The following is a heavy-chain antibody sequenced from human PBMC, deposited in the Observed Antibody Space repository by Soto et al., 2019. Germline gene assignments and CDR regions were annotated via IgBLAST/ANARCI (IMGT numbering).Heavy chain of an antibody. CDR3: ASSMAVAAAFDY. CDR1: GASISSGDYY. J-gene: IGHJ4*02. Sequence: SETLSLTCTVSGASISSGDYYWNWIRQSPGKGLEWIGFLHYSGSTFYNPSLKSRISISLDTSSNQSSLKLTSVSAADTAVYFCASSMAVAAAFDYWGQGTRVTVSS. CDR2: LHYSGST. D-gene: IGHD6-19*01. V-gene: IGHV4-30-4*01.